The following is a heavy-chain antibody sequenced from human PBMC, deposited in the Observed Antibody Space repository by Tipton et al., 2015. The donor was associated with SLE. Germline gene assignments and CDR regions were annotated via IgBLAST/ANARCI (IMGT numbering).Heavy chain of an antibody. J-gene: IGHJ4*02. CDR3: ARVGSYDLYYFDY. CDR2: ISYSGSP. V-gene: IGHV4-59*11. Sequence: TLSLPCTVPGDSMSSHYWSRIRQPPGKGLEWIGCISYSGSPKYNPSLKGRVTISEDTSKNQFSLRLSSVTAADTALYYCARVGSYDLYYFDYWGQGRLVTVSS. D-gene: IGHD3-3*01. CDR1: GDSMSSHY.